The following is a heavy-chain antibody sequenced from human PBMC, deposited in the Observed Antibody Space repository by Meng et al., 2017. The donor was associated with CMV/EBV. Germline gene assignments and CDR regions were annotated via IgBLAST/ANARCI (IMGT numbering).Heavy chain of an antibody. CDR1: GGSISSYY. CDR2: IYYSGST. J-gene: IGHJ6*02. Sequence: GSLRLSCTVSGGSISSYYWSWIRQPPGQGLEWIGYIYYSGSTNYNPSLKSRVTISVDTSKNQFSLKLSSVTAADTAVYYCARSSYYDSSGYYYLGGMDVWGQGTTVTVSS. D-gene: IGHD3-22*01. CDR3: ARSSYYDSSGYYYLGGMDV. V-gene: IGHV4-59*01.